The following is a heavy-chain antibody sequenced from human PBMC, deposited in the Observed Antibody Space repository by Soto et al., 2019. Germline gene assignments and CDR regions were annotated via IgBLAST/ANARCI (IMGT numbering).Heavy chain of an antibody. CDR3: APIGEGGNSFGY. V-gene: IGHV2-5*01. CDR1: GFSLSTSGVG. J-gene: IGHJ4*02. Sequence: QITLKESGPTLVKPTQTLTLTCTFSGFSLSTSGVGVGWIRQPPGKALEWLALIYWNDDKRYSPSLKSRLTITNEHSKNQVVLTMTNMDPVDTATYYCAPIGEGGNSFGYWCQGTLVTVSS. CDR2: IYWNDDK. D-gene: IGHD2-15*01.